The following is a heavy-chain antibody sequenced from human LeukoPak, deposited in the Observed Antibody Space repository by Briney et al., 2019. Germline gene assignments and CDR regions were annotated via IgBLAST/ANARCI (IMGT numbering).Heavy chain of an antibody. Sequence: ASVNVSCKASGYTFTSYGISWIRQAPGQGLEWMGWISAYNGHTNYAQKLQGRVTMTTDTSTSTAYMELRSLRSDDTAVYYCARDWSYGHPGDNWFDPWGQGTLVTVSS. V-gene: IGHV1-18*01. D-gene: IGHD5-18*01. CDR1: GYTFTSYG. CDR3: ARDWSYGHPGDNWFDP. J-gene: IGHJ5*02. CDR2: ISAYNGHT.